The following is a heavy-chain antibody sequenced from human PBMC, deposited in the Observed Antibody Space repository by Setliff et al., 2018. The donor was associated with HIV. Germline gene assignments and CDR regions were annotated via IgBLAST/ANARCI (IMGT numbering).Heavy chain of an antibody. V-gene: IGHV4-4*07. J-gene: IGHJ5*02. CDR3: TSSGYTFAFNWFDP. CDR2: IYTSGST. CDR1: GGSISSYY. D-gene: IGHD5-18*01. Sequence: PSETLSLTCSVSGGSISSYYWSWIRQPAGKGLEWIGQIYTSGSTNYNPSLKSRVIISVDTSKSQFSLKLSSVSAADTAVYYCTSSGYTFAFNWFDPWGQGTLVTVS.